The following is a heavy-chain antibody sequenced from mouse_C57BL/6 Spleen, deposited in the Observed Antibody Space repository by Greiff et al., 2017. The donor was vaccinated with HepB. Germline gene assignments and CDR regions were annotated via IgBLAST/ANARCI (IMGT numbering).Heavy chain of an antibody. CDR3: ARGGYGNHPSY. Sequence: VQLQQSGPELVKPGASVKMSCKASGYTFTDYNIHWVKQSHGKSLEWIGYINPNNGGTSYNQKFKGKATLTVNKSSSTAYMELRSLTSEDSAVYYCARGGYGNHPSYWGQGATLTVSS. CDR1: GYTFTDYN. J-gene: IGHJ2*01. D-gene: IGHD2-10*02. CDR2: INPNNGGT. V-gene: IGHV1-22*01.